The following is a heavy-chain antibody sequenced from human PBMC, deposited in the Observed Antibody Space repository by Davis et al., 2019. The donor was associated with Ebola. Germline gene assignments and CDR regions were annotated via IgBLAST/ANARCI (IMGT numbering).Heavy chain of an antibody. D-gene: IGHD1-1*01. J-gene: IGHJ6*02. Sequence: AASVKVSCKASGYTFTSYGISWVRQAPGQGLEWMGWISGYNGNTNYAQKLQGRVTMTTDTSTSTAYMEMSSLRSEDTAVYYCARDLGGTTGNYYYYGMDVWGQGTTVTVSS. CDR3: ARDLGGTTGNYYYYGMDV. V-gene: IGHV1-18*01. CDR2: ISGYNGNT. CDR1: GYTFTSYG.